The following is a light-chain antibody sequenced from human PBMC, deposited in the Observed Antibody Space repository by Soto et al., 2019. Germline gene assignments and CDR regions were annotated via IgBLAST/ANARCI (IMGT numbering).Light chain of an antibody. Sequence: EIVMTQSPATLSVSPGESATLSCRASQSVNSNLAWYQQKPGQAPRLLIYDASTRATGLPARFSGRGSGTDFTLTISSLQSEDFVVYYCQQYNNWPPLTFGGGTKEENK. CDR1: QSVNSN. V-gene: IGKV3-15*01. J-gene: IGKJ4*01. CDR2: DAS. CDR3: QQYNNWPPLT.